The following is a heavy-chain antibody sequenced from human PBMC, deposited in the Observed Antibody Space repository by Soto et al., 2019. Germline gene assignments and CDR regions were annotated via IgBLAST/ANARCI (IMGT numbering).Heavy chain of an antibody. Sequence: QLQLQESGPGLVKPSETLSLTCTVSGGSISSSSYYWGWIRQPPGKGLEWIGSIYYSWRTSYNPSLKSRVTLSVDTSKNQFSLKLSSVTAADTAVYYCARRYGDYGGDAFDIWGQGTMVTVSS. V-gene: IGHV4-39*01. J-gene: IGHJ3*02. CDR2: IYYSWRT. D-gene: IGHD4-17*01. CDR1: GGSISSSSYY. CDR3: ARRYGDYGGDAFDI.